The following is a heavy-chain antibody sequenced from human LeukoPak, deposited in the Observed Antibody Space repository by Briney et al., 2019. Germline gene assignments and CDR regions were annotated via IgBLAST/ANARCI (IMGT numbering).Heavy chain of an antibody. D-gene: IGHD5-24*01. Sequence: AGGSLRLSCAASGFTFSSYGMHWVRQAPGKGLEWVAVIWYDGINKYYADSVKGRFTISRDNSKNSLYLQMNSLRAEDTAVYYCARDKDGYNPTLDYWGQGTLVTVSS. CDR2: IWYDGINK. J-gene: IGHJ4*02. CDR3: ARDKDGYNPTLDY. V-gene: IGHV3-33*01. CDR1: GFTFSSYG.